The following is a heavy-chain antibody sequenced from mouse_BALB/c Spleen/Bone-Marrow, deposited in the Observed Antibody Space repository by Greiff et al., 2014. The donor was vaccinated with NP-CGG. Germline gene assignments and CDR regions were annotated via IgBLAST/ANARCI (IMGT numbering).Heavy chain of an antibody. D-gene: IGHD2-1*01. J-gene: IGHJ3*01. CDR2: INPSTGYT. V-gene: IGHV1-7*01. CDR3: VCGNYYLAY. CDR1: GYTFTRYW. Sequence: QVQLQQSGAELAKPGASVKMSCKASGYTFTRYWMHWVKQRPGQGLEWIGYINPSTGYTEYNQKFKDKATLTADKSSSTAYMQLSSLISEDSAVYYCVCGNYYLAYWGQGTLVTVSA.